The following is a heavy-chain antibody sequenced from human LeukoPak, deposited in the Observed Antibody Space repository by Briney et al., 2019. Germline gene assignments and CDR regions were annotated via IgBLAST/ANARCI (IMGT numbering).Heavy chain of an antibody. V-gene: IGHV3-20*04. CDR3: ARETYYYDSSGYYYSRGKDY. D-gene: IGHD3-22*01. CDR2: INWNGGST. CDR1: GFTFDDYG. Sequence: GGSLRLSCAASGFTFDDYGMSWVRQAPGKGLEWVSGINWNGGSTGYADSVKGRFTISRDNAKNSLYLQMNSLRAEDTAVYYCARETYYYDSSGYYYSRGKDYWGQGTLVTVSS. J-gene: IGHJ4*02.